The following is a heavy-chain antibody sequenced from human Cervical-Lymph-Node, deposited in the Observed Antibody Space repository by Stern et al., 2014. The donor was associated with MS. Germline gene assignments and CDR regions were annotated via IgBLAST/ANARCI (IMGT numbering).Heavy chain of an antibody. CDR1: GGTFNKYA. D-gene: IGHD6-19*01. CDR3: ARDRYDSGWFIDN. CDR2: IIPMFGSS. V-gene: IGHV1-69*01. J-gene: IGHJ4*02. Sequence: QVQLVQSGAEVKKPGSSVKVSCKASGGTFNKYAISWVRQAPGKGLEWMGGIIPMFGSSNYAQTFQGRVTITADESTSTAFMELSSLTYEDTAIYYCARDRYDSGWFIDNWGQGTLVTVSS.